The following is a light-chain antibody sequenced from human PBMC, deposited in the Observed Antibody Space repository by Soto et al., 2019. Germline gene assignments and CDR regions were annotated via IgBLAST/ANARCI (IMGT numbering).Light chain of an antibody. CDR1: SSNIGSRT. CDR2: NDN. V-gene: IGLV1-44*01. CDR3: AVWDNSLNGVA. Sequence: QSVLTQPPSASATPGQRVTISCSGSSSNIGSRTVNWYQQLPGSAPKLLVYNDNQRPSGVPDRFSGSKSGTSASLAISGLRSEDEADYYCAVWDNSLNGVAFGGGTKLTVL. J-gene: IGLJ2*01.